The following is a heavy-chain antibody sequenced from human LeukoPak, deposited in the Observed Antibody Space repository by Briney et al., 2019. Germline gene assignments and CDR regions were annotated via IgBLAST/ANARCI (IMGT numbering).Heavy chain of an antibody. Sequence: GGSLRLSCVASGFNLRSYAMSWVRQAPGKGLRWVSGLSGSGGSTYYADSVKGRFTISRDNSKNTLHLQMNSLRAEDTAVYYCAKGYSSAWYFFDYWGQGTLVTVSS. J-gene: IGHJ4*02. V-gene: IGHV3-23*01. CDR1: GFNLRSYA. D-gene: IGHD6-19*01. CDR3: AKGYSSAWYFFDY. CDR2: LSGSGGST.